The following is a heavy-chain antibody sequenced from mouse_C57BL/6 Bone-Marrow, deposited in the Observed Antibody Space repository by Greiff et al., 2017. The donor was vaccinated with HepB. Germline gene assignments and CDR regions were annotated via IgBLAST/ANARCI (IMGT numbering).Heavy chain of an antibody. V-gene: IGHV1-69*01. CDR2: IDPSDSYT. J-gene: IGHJ2*01. Sequence: QVQLQQPGAELVMPGASVKLSCKASGYTFTSYWMHWVKQRPGQGLEWIGEIDPSDSYTNYNQKFKGKSTLTVDKSSSTAYMQLSSLTSEDSAVYYCARWGDGDYWGQGTTLTDAS. CDR3: ARWGDGDY. CDR1: GYTFTSYW. D-gene: IGHD2-3*01.